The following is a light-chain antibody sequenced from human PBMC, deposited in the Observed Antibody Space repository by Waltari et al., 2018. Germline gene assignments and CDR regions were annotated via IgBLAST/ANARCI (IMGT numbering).Light chain of an antibody. CDR1: QSVLYSSNNKNY. CDR3: QQYYTTPLT. V-gene: IGKV4-1*01. Sequence: DIVMTQSPDSLAVSLGERATINCKSSQSVLYSSNNKNYLAWYQQKPGQPPKLVIHWASTRESRVPDRFSGSGSGTDFTLTISSLRAEDVAVYYCQQYYTTPLTFGPGTKVEIK. J-gene: IGKJ3*01. CDR2: WAS.